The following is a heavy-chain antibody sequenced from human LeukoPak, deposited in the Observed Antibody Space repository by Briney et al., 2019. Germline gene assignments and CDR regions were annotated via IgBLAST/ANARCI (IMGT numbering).Heavy chain of an antibody. CDR2: INWDNDGI. CDR3: ARDDYNTLGFNFHY. V-gene: IGHV3-9*01. CDR1: GFTFADHA. D-gene: IGHD1-1*01. Sequence: GTSLRLSCVASGFTFADHAMHWVRRAPGQGLEWVTGINWDNDGIVYAASVRGRFTVSRDNAKNTLYLQMNRLRPEDTAFYYCARDDYNTLGFNFHYWGQGTLVTVSS. J-gene: IGHJ4*02.